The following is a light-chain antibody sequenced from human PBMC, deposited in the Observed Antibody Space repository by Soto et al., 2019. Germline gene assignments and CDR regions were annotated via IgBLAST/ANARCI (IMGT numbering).Light chain of an antibody. CDR2: GND. V-gene: IGLV1-44*01. CDR1: SSNIGRNT. CDR3: ATWDDSLNGVV. Sequence: QSVLTQPPSASGTPGQRVTISCSGSSSNIGRNTANWDLQLQGTAPQLLIFGNDQRPSGVPDRFSGAKSGTSASLAIGGLQSEDEADYYCATWDDSLNGVVFGGGTKLTVL. J-gene: IGLJ2*01.